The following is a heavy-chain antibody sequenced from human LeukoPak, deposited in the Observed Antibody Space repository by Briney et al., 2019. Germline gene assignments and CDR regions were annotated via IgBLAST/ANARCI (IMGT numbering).Heavy chain of an antibody. D-gene: IGHD5-18*01. CDR1: GFTFSSYG. J-gene: IGHJ4*02. Sequence: PGGSLRLSCAASGFTFSSYGMHWVRQAPGKGLEWVAVIWYDGSNKYYADSVKGRFTISRDNSKNTPYLQMNSLRAEDTAVYYCAKGQRGYSYVKLFDYWGQGTLVTVSS. V-gene: IGHV3-33*06. CDR2: IWYDGSNK. CDR3: AKGQRGYSYVKLFDY.